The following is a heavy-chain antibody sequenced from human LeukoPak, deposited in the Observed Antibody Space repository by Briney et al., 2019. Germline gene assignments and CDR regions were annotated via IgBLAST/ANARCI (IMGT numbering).Heavy chain of an antibody. V-gene: IGHV3-48*01. J-gene: IGHJ6*03. CDR1: GFTFSSYS. D-gene: IGHD2-2*01. Sequence: GALRLSCAASGFTFSSYSMNWVRQAPGRGLEWVSYISSSSSTIYYADSVKGRFTISRDNAKNTLYLQMGSLRAEDMAVYYCARESYDIVVVPDPKGYYYYYYMDVWGKGTTVTVSS. CDR2: ISSSSSTI. CDR3: ARESYDIVVVPDPKGYYYYYYMDV.